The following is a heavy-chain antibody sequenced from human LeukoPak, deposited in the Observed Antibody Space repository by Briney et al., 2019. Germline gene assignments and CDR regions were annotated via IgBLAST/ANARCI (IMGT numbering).Heavy chain of an antibody. Sequence: PSETLSLTRTVSGGSISSYYWNWIRQPPGKGLEWIGYIYYSGSTNYNPSLKSRVTISVDTSKNQFSLKLSSVTAADTAVYYCARRYGSGSYYTFDYWGQGSLVTVSS. CDR1: GGSISSYY. V-gene: IGHV4-59*08. CDR2: IYYSGST. D-gene: IGHD3-10*01. J-gene: IGHJ4*02. CDR3: ARRYGSGSYYTFDY.